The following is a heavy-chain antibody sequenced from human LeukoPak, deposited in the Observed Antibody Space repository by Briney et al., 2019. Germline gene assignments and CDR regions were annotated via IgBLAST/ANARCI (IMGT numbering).Heavy chain of an antibody. CDR3: ARFTTADEDDSAFDH. V-gene: IGHV4-34*01. CDR1: GGSLRRHF. Sequence: SETLSLTCAVSGGSLRRHFWAWIRQPPGMGLEWIGEINLVGITTYNKSLGGRASTSMDTSNDQFSLTLQSVTAADTALYFCARFTTADEDDSAFDHWGQGSLVIVSS. J-gene: IGHJ4*02. D-gene: IGHD1-1*01. CDR2: INLVGIT.